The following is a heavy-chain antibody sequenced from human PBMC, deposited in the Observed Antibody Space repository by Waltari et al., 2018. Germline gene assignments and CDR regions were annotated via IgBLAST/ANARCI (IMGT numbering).Heavy chain of an antibody. CDR1: GGTFSSYA. V-gene: IGHV1-69*12. Sequence: QVQLVQSGAEVKKPGSSVKVSCKASGGTFSSYAISWVRRAPGQGPEWMGGIIPIFGTANYAQKFQGRVTITADESTSTAYMELSSLRSEDTAVYYCARDSRRYSYGNYYYYYMDVWGKGTTVTVSS. CDR2: IIPIFGTA. CDR3: ARDSRRYSYGNYYYYYMDV. J-gene: IGHJ6*03. D-gene: IGHD5-18*01.